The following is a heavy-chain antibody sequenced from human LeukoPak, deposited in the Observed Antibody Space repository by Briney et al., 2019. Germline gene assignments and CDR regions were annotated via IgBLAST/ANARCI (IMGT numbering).Heavy chain of an antibody. D-gene: IGHD2-2*01. Sequence: SETLSLTCAVYGLTFSGYYWSWIRQPPGKGLEWIGEINHSGTTNYNQSLKSVITISVDTSKNQFSLKLSSVTAADTAVYYWARGKNHWVVVPAAMGGWFDPWGQGTLVTVSS. V-gene: IGHV4-34*01. CDR1: GLTFSGYY. CDR2: INHSGTT. J-gene: IGHJ5*02. CDR3: ARGKNHWVVVPAAMGGWFDP.